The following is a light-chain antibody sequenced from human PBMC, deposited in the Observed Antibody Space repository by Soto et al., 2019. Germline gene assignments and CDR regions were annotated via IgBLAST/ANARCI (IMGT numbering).Light chain of an antibody. Sequence: DIQLTQSPTSLSPSVGDIVTFTCRASQNIRKYLNWYQQKPGKAPKLLIYTASSLQVGFPSRFSGSGSGADFNLTISRLETEEFAIYYCLHRNNWPLAFGGGTQVDIK. J-gene: IGKJ4*01. CDR2: TAS. CDR3: LHRNNWPLA. CDR1: QNIRKY. V-gene: IGKV1-39*01.